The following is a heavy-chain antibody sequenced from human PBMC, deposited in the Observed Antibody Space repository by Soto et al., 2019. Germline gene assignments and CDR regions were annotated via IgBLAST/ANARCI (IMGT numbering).Heavy chain of an antibody. Sequence: ASVKVSCKASGYTFTGYYMHWVRQAPGQGLEWMGWINPNSGGTNYAQKFQGWVTITRDTSISTAYMELSRLRSDDTAVYYCARGRYCGGDCHETDYWGQGTLVTVSS. CDR3: ARGRYCGGDCHETDY. V-gene: IGHV1-2*04. CDR1: GYTFTGYY. J-gene: IGHJ4*02. CDR2: INPNSGGT. D-gene: IGHD2-21*02.